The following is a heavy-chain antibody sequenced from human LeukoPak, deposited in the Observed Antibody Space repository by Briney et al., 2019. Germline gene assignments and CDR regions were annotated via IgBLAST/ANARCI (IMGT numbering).Heavy chain of an antibody. Sequence: HPGGSLRLSCAASGFRVRNYGMHWVRQAPGKGLEWAAIVWGDGSRKEYGDAVKGRFTVSRDESEDTVYLQMNNLRVEDTAVYYCARDSPLHPNDLDYWGQGILVTVSS. V-gene: IGHV3-33*01. J-gene: IGHJ4*02. CDR1: GFRVRNYG. CDR3: ARDSPLHPNDLDY. CDR2: VWGDGSRK. D-gene: IGHD1-1*01.